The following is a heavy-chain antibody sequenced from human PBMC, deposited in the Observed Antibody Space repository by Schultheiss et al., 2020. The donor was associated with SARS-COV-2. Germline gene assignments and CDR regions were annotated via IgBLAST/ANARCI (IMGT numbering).Heavy chain of an antibody. D-gene: IGHD3-3*01. Sequence: GGSLRLSCAASGFTFSSYAMSWVRQAPGKGLEWVSAISGSGGSTYYADSVKGRFTISRDNAKNSLYLQMNSLRAEDTAVYYCARYPSNRRDFWSGYYSTDDAFDIWGQETMVTVSS. CDR2: ISGSGGST. V-gene: IGHV3-23*01. CDR1: GFTFSSYA. CDR3: ARYPSNRRDFWSGYYSTDDAFDI. J-gene: IGHJ3*02.